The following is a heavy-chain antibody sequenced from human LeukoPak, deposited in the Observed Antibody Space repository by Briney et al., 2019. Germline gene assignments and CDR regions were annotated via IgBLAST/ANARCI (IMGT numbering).Heavy chain of an antibody. Sequence: GGSLRLSRAASGFTFSSCWMYWVRQAPGKGLVWVSRINSDGSSTSHADSVKGRFTISRDNSKNTLCLQMNSLRAEDTAVYYCAKDLISGIAVAGTSDYWGQGTLVTVSS. V-gene: IGHV3-74*01. CDR1: GFTFSSCW. J-gene: IGHJ4*02. D-gene: IGHD6-19*01. CDR2: INSDGSST. CDR3: AKDLISGIAVAGTSDY.